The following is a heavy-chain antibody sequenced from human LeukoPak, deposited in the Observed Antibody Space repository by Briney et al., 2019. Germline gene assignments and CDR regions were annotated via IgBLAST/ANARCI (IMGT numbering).Heavy chain of an antibody. CDR2: MNPNSGNT. V-gene: IGHV1-8*01. CDR3: ARVRWLVRSNWFDP. J-gene: IGHJ5*02. CDR1: GYTFTSYD. D-gene: IGHD6-19*01. Sequence: ASVKVSCKASGYTFTSYDTNWVRQATGQGLEWMGWMNPNSGNTGYAQKFQGRVTMTRNTSISTAYMELSSLRSEDTAVYYCARVRWLVRSNWFDPWGQGTLVTVSP.